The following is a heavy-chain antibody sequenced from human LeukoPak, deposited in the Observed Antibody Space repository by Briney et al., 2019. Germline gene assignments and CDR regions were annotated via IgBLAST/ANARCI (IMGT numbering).Heavy chain of an antibody. CDR2: IYYSGTT. CDR1: GGSISDKSHY. D-gene: IGHD4-17*01. J-gene: IGHJ5*02. V-gene: IGHV4-39*01. Sequence: SETLSLTCAVSGGSISDKSHYWNWIRQPPGKGLEWIGNIYYSGTTYYNPSLQSRVILSVDTSKNQFSLKMTSVTAADTAVYYCARTTVTVYHWGQGTLVTVSS. CDR3: ARTTVTVYH.